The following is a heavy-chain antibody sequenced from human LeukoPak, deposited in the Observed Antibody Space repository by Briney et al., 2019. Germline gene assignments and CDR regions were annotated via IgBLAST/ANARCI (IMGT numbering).Heavy chain of an antibody. J-gene: IGHJ4*02. V-gene: IGHV3-23*01. CDR2: ISGNSGTT. D-gene: IGHD1-26*01. CDR1: GFTFGSYP. Sequence: GGSLRLSCAASGFTFGSYPMSWVRQAPGKGLDWVSTISGNSGTTYYADSVKGRFTISRDNSQNTLYLQMNSLRAEDTAVYYCANLVRDWGQGTLVTVSS. CDR3: ANLVRD.